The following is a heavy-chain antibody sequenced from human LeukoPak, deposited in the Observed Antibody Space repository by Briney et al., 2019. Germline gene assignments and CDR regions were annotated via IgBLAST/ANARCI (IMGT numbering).Heavy chain of an antibody. CDR1: GGSISNKY. CDR2: IYYSGST. Sequence: PSETLSLTCTVSGGSISNKYWSWIRQPPGKGLERIGYIYYSGSTNYNPSLKSRVTILVDTSKNQFSLKLSSVTAADTAVYYCARRAEAGYFYAFDFWGQGTMVTVSS. D-gene: IGHD6-19*01. J-gene: IGHJ3*01. CDR3: ARRAEAGYFYAFDF. V-gene: IGHV4-59*01.